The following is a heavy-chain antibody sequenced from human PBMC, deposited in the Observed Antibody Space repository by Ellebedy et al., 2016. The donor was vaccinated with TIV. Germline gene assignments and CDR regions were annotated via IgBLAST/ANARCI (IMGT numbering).Heavy chain of an antibody. D-gene: IGHD1-26*01. CDR2: INSGNGIT. CDR3: ARAIVGGKGFHY. V-gene: IGHV1-3*01. Sequence: ASVKVSCKASGDTLTTYTIHWVRQAPGQGLEWMGWINSGNGITKYSQKLKGRVTITRDTSASTAYMELSSLRSEDTAVYYCARAIVGGKGFHYWGQGTLVTVSS. CDR1: GDTLTTYT. J-gene: IGHJ4*02.